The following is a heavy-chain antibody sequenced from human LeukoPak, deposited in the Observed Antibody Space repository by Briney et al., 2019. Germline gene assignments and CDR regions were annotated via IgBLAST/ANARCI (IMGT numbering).Heavy chain of an antibody. Sequence: GASVKVSCKASGYIFTNYYMHWVRQAPGQGLEWMGIINTSGGSTSSAQKFQGRVTMTRDTSRSTVYMELSSLRSEDTALYYCARDAFLSGSLSPIDYWGQGTLVTVSS. CDR1: GYIFTNYY. J-gene: IGHJ4*02. V-gene: IGHV1-46*01. CDR3: ARDAFLSGSLSPIDY. D-gene: IGHD5-12*01. CDR2: INTSGGST.